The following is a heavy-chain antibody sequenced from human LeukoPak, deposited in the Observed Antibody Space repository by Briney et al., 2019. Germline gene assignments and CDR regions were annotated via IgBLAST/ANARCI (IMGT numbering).Heavy chain of an antibody. CDR2: IFTSGRT. CDR1: GPSIGSYY. CDR3: ARQSAPAGIDY. Sequence: RSQCLSLARTLSGPSIGSYYGGWVRQPAGDWIGWVGRIFTSGRTTTNPSLKGRVTMSVATSKNQSSLRRSSLTPADTAVYSCARQSAPAGIDYWLQGSLVTVSS. J-gene: IGHJ4*02. V-gene: IGHV4-4*07. D-gene: IGHD6-13*01.